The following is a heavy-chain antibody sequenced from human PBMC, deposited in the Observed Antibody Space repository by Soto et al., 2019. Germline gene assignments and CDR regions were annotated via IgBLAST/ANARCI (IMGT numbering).Heavy chain of an antibody. CDR2: IYYSGST. D-gene: IGHD5-18*01. J-gene: IGHJ6*02. V-gene: IGHV4-30-4*01. CDR1: GGSISSGDYY. Sequence: QVQLQESGPGLVKPSQTLSLTCTVSGGSISSGDYYWSWIRQPPGKGLEWIGYIYYSGSTYYNPSRKTRVTITVDTSKTQFSLKMSSVTAADTAVYYCARASPVVTDVWGQGTPVTVSS. CDR3: ARASPVVTDV.